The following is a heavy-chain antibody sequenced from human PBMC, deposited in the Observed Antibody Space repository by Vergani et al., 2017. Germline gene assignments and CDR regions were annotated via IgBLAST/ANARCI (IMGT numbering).Heavy chain of an antibody. D-gene: IGHD2-2*01. CDR2: INPSGGST. Sequence: QVQLVQSGAEVKKPGASVKVSCKASGYTFTSYYMHWVRQAPGQGLEWMGIINPSGGSTSYAQKFQGRVTMTRDTSTGTVYMELSSLRSEDTAVYYCARYPEYCSSTSCAQNYYYYGMDVWGQGTTVTVSS. CDR3: ARYPEYCSSTSCAQNYYYYGMDV. J-gene: IGHJ6*02. V-gene: IGHV1-46*03. CDR1: GYTFTSYY.